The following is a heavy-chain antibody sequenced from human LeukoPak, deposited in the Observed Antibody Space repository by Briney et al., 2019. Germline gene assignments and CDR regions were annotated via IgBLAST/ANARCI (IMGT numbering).Heavy chain of an antibody. CDR2: ISGSGGST. CDR3: AKVDYGDYVFYYYGMDV. CDR1: GLAFSSYT. D-gene: IGHD4-17*01. J-gene: IGHJ6*02. Sequence: GGSLRLSCAASGLAFSSYTMNWVRQAPGKGLEWVSAISGSGGSTYYADSVKGRFTISRDNSKNTLYLQMNSLRAEDTAVYYCAKVDYGDYVFYYYGMDVRGQGATVTVSS. V-gene: IGHV3-23*01.